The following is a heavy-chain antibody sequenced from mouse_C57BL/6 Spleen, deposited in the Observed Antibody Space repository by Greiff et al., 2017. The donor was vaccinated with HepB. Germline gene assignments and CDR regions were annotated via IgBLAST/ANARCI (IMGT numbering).Heavy chain of an antibody. D-gene: IGHD1-1*01. V-gene: IGHV1-82*01. Sequence: QVQLQQSGPELVKPGASVKISCKASGYAFSSYWMNWVKQRPGKGLEWIGRIYPGDGDTNYNGKFKGKATLTADKSSSTAYMQLSSLTSEDSAVYFCARGEDYGSSYYAMDYWGQGTSVTVSS. J-gene: IGHJ4*01. CDR2: IYPGDGDT. CDR3: ARGEDYGSSYYAMDY. CDR1: GYAFSSYW.